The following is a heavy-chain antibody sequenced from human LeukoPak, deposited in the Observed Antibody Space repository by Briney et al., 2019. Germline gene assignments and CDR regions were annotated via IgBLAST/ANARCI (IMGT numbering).Heavy chain of an antibody. V-gene: IGHV1-8*01. CDR2: MNPNSGNT. D-gene: IGHD6-19*01. CDR3: ARGRRTSSGAKLPSYYFDY. J-gene: IGHJ4*02. Sequence: ASVKVSCKASGYTFTSYDINWVRQATGQGLEWMGWMNPNSGNTGYAQEFQGRVTMTRNTSISTVYMELSSLRSEDTAMYYYARGRRTSSGAKLPSYYFDYWGQGTLITVSS. CDR1: GYTFTSYD.